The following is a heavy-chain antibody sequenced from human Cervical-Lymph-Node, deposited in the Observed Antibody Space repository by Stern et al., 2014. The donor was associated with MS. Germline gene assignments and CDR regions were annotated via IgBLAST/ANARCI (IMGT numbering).Heavy chain of an antibody. CDR2: ISGGGGST. D-gene: IGHD5-24*01. J-gene: IGHJ4*02. CDR3: AKHRAGYKKDNDY. V-gene: IGHV3-23*04. Sequence: EVQLVESGGGLVQPGGSLRLSCTASGFTFTNYAMSWVRQPPGKGLEWVSVISGGGGSTFYADSVKGRFTISGDNSKSTLYLEMNSLRAEDTAVYYCAKHRAGYKKDNDYWGQGTLVTVSS. CDR1: GFTFTNYA.